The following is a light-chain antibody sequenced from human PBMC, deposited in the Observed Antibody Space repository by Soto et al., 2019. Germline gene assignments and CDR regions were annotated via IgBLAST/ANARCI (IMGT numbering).Light chain of an antibody. Sequence: VLTQPPSVSEAPGQRVTISCTGSSSNIGAGYEAHWYQQVPGTAPKLLIYGNNNRPSGVPDRFSGSKSGTSASLAITGLQAEDEAEYYCQSYDSSLSGYVFGTGTKLTVL. J-gene: IGLJ1*01. CDR2: GNN. V-gene: IGLV1-40*01. CDR1: SSNIGAGYE. CDR3: QSYDSSLSGYV.